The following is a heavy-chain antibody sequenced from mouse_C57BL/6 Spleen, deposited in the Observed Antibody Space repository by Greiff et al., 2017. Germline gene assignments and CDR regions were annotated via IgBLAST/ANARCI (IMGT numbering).Heavy chain of an antibody. V-gene: IGHV1-72*01. CDR2: IDPNSGGT. J-gene: IGHJ4*01. CDR1: GYTFTSYW. Sequence: QVQLQQPGAELVKPGASVKLSCKASGYTFTSYWMHWVKQRPGRGLEWIGRIDPNSGGTKYNEKFKSKATLPVDKPSSTAYMQLSSLTSEDSAVYYCARFPIYDGLDWYYAMDYWGQGTSVTVSS. CDR3: ARFPIYDGLDWYYAMDY. D-gene: IGHD2-3*01.